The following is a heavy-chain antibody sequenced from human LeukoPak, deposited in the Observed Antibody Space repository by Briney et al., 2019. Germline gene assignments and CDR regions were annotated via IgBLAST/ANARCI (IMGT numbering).Heavy chain of an antibody. Sequence: SGTLSLTCTVSGGSISSGGYYWSWIRPHPGKGLEWVGYICYSRSTYYNPSLKSRVTISVDTSKNQFSLKLSSVTAADTAVYYCARDVVEGYCSGGICYPNYGMYVWGQGTTVTVSS. CDR1: GGSISSGGYY. CDR2: ICYSRST. V-gene: IGHV4-31*03. D-gene: IGHD2-15*01. CDR3: ARDVVEGYCSGGICYPNYGMYV. J-gene: IGHJ6*02.